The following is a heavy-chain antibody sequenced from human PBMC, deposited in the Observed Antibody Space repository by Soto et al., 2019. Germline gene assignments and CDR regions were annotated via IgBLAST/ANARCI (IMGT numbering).Heavy chain of an antibody. CDR1: GFTFTSSA. J-gene: IGHJ4*02. V-gene: IGHV1-58*01. Sequence: SVKVSCKASGFTFTSSAVQWVRQARGQRLEWIGWIVVGSGNTNYAQKFQERVTITRDMSTSTAYMELSSLRSEDTAVYYCAAVIRDSSGYSTPTFDYWGQGTQVTVSS. CDR3: AAVIRDSSGYSTPTFDY. D-gene: IGHD3-22*01. CDR2: IVVGSGNT.